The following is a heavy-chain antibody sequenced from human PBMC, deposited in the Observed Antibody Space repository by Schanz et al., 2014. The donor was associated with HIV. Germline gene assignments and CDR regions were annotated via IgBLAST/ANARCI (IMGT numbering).Heavy chain of an antibody. CDR3: ATMTQGFDS. CDR1: GFTLSRYS. Sequence: VQLVESGGGLVKPGGSLRLSCAASGFTLSRYSMNWVRQTAGKGLAWVSGISGSGGSTYYSDSVKGRFTISRDNSKNTLYLQMNSLRGEDTAIYYCATMTQGFDSWGQGTLVTVSS. J-gene: IGHJ4*02. CDR2: ISGSGGST. V-gene: IGHV3-23*04. D-gene: IGHD3-22*01.